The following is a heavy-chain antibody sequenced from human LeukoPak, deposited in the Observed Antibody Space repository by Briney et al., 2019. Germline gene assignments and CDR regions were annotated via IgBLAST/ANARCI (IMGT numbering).Heavy chain of an antibody. Sequence: GGSLRLSCAASGFTFSSYAMSWVRQAPGKGLEWVSTISGSGDSTYYGDSVKGRFTISRDNSKNTLYLQMNSLRAEDTAVYYCAMREIPTAIDEGYYFAYGGQGTRVTFSS. D-gene: IGHD2-2*02. J-gene: IGHJ4*02. CDR1: GFTFSSYA. V-gene: IGHV3-23*01. CDR2: ISGSGDST. CDR3: AMREIPTAIDEGYYFAY.